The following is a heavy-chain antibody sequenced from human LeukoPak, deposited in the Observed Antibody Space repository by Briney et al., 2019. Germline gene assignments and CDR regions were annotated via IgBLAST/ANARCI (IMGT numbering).Heavy chain of an antibody. D-gene: IGHD1-1*01. V-gene: IGHV1-2*02. CDR2: INPNSGGT. CDR3: ARNWNNWFDP. J-gene: IGHJ5*02. Sequence: ASVKVSCKASRYTFTYYYMHWVRQAPGQGLEWMGWINPNSGGTNYAQKFQDRVTMTRDTSISTAYMELSRLRSDDTAVYYCARNWNNWFDPWGQGTLVTVSS. CDR1: RYTFTYYY.